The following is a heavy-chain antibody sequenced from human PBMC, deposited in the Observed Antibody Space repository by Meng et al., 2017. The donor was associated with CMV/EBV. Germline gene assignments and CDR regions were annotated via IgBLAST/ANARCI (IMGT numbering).Heavy chain of an antibody. CDR3: AHRGSYGYHGY. Sequence: ITLSVFGPPLVKPPQTLTLTCTFSGFSFSTSGVGVGWIRPPQGKALEWLALSYWDDDKRYSRSLKSRLTITKDTSKIQVVLTMTNMDPVDTATYYCAHRGSYGYHGYWGQGTLVTVSS. D-gene: IGHD5-18*01. CDR1: GFSFSTSGVG. V-gene: IGHV2-5*02. J-gene: IGHJ4*02. CDR2: SYWDDDK.